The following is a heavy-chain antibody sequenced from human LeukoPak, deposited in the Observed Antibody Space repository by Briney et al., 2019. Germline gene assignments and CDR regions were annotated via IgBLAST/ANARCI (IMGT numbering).Heavy chain of an antibody. J-gene: IGHJ4*02. CDR1: GFTFSSYG. Sequence: AGGSLRLSCVASGFTFSSYGMNWVRQAPGKGLEWISFISSSSDALYYADSVKGRFTISRDNAKNSVYLQVNSLRVEDTAVYSCAKDRDPHDFWSGYHDYWGQGTLVTVSS. D-gene: IGHD3-3*01. CDR3: AKDRDPHDFWSGYHDY. CDR2: ISSSSDAL. V-gene: IGHV3-48*01.